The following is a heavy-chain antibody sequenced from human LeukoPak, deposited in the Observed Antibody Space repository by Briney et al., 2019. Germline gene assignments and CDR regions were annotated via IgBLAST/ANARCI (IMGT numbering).Heavy chain of an antibody. J-gene: IGHJ6*02. CDR3: ARDTREQWLVRGNYYYGMDV. V-gene: IGHV3-48*02. CDR1: RFTFSSYS. D-gene: IGHD6-19*01. Sequence: GGSLRLSCAASRFTFSSYSMNWVRQAPGKRLEWVSYISSSGNAIYYADSVKGRFTISRDNAKNSLYLQMNSLRDEDTAVYYCARDTREQWLVRGNYYYGMDVWGQGTTVTVSS. CDR2: ISSSGNAI.